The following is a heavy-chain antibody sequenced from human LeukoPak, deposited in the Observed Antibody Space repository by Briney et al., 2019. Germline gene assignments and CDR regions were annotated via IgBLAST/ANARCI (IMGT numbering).Heavy chain of an antibody. Sequence: ASVKVSCKASGYTFTSYDINWVRQATGQGLEWMGWMNPNSGNTGYAQKFQGRVTMTRNTSISTAYMELSSLRSEDRAVYYCARGKVGARQFDPWSQGTLVTVSS. CDR2: MNPNSGNT. V-gene: IGHV1-8*01. CDR1: GYTFTSYD. D-gene: IGHD1-26*01. J-gene: IGHJ5*02. CDR3: ARGKVGARQFDP.